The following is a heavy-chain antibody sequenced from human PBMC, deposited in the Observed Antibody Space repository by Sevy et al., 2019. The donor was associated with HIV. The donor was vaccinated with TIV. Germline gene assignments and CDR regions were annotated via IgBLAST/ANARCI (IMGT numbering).Heavy chain of an antibody. V-gene: IGHV1-2*02. CDR2: INPNSGGT. J-gene: IGHJ5*02. CDR3: ARSVKWFGELLYWFDP. Sequence: ASVKVSCKASGYTFTGYYMHWVRQAPGQGLEWMGWINPNSGGTNYAQKFQGRITMTRDTSISTAYVELSRLRSDDTAVYYCARSVKWFGELLYWFDPWGQGTLVTVSS. CDR1: GYTFTGYY. D-gene: IGHD3-10*01.